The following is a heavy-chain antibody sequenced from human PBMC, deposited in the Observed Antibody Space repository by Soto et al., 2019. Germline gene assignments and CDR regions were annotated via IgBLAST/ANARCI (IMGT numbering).Heavy chain of an antibody. CDR2: LSGSGTST. J-gene: IGHJ4*02. D-gene: IGHD6-19*01. CDR3: AKATTNGGWFNPFDS. Sequence: GWSLRLSCAASGFSFVNYAMNLVRQAPGKGLEWVSGLSGSGTSTYYADSVKGRFTISRDNSRDTLFLQMNSLTADDTAVYYCAKATTNGGWFNPFDSWGQGALVTVSS. CDR1: GFSFVNYA. V-gene: IGHV3-23*01.